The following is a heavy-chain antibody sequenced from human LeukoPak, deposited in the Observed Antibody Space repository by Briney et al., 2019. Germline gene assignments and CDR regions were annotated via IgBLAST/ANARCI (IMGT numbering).Heavy chain of an antibody. CDR2: IYYSGST. V-gene: IGHV4-30-4*01. J-gene: IGHJ6*04. Sequence: PSETLSLTCTVSGGSISSGDYYWSWIRQPPGKGLEWIGYIYYSGSTYYNPSLKSRVTISVDTSKNQFSLKLSSVTAADTAVYYCARGYSSPNYYYGMDVWGKGTTVTVSS. D-gene: IGHD6-13*01. CDR1: GGSISSGDYY. CDR3: ARGYSSPNYYYGMDV.